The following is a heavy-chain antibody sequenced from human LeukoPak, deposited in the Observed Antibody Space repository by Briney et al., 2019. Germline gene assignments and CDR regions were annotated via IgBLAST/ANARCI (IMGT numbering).Heavy chain of an antibody. V-gene: IGHV4-34*01. D-gene: IGHD3-22*01. CDR1: GGSFSGYY. J-gene: IGHJ4*02. CDR3: ARGRLPSTYYYDSSGYYSDY. CDR2: INHSGST. Sequence: SETLSLTCAVYGGSFSGYYWSWLRQPPGKGLEWIGEINHSGSTNYNPSLKSRVTISVDTSKNQFPLKLSSVTAADTAVYYCARGRLPSTYYYDSSGYYSDYWGQGTLVTVSS.